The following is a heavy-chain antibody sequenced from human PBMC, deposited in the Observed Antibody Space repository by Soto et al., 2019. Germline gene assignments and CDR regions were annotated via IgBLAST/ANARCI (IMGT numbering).Heavy chain of an antibody. CDR2: IYYSGST. J-gene: IGHJ4*02. CDR3: ARQQQMASYYFDY. Sequence: SETLSLTCTVSGGSISSYYWSWIRQPPGKGLEWIGYIYYSGSTNYNPSLKSRVTISVDTSKNQFSLKLSSVTAADTAVYYCARQQQMASYYFDYWGQGTLVTVSS. V-gene: IGHV4-59*01. D-gene: IGHD6-13*01. CDR1: GGSISSYY.